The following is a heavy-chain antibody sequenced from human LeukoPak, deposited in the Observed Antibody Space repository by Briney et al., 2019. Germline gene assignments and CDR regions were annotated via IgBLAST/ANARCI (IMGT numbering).Heavy chain of an antibody. CDR1: GFTFDDYA. CDR3: AKGLPFLDPFGY. CDR2: ISWNSGSI. V-gene: IGHV3-9*01. Sequence: GGSLRVSCAASGFTFDDYAMHWVRQAPGNGLEWVSGISWNSGSIGYADSVKGRFTISRDNAKNSLYLQMNSLRAEDTALYYCAKGLPFLDPFGYWGQGTLVTVSS. D-gene: IGHD3-3*01. J-gene: IGHJ4*02.